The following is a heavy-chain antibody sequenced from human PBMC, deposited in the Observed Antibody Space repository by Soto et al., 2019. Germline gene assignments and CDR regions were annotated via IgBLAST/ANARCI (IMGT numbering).Heavy chain of an antibody. CDR1: GYTFTGYY. D-gene: IGHD2-15*01. CDR3: ASGGGYFSSPHYYFDF. CDR2: INPNSGDT. Sequence: ASVKVSCKXSGYTFTGYYIHWVRQAPGQGLEWMGWINPNSGDTNSAQKFQGRVTMTRDTSITTAYMELSRLQSDDTAVYYGASGGGYFSSPHYYFDFWGQGTLVTVSS. J-gene: IGHJ4*02. V-gene: IGHV1-2*02.